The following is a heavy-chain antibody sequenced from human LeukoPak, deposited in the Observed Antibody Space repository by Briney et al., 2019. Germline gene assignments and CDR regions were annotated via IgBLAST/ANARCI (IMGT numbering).Heavy chain of an antibody. CDR3: ARDYHGMDV. CDR1: GFTFSSYG. CDR2: IWYDGSNK. Sequence: GGSLRLSCAASGFTFSSYGMHWVRQAPRRGLEWVAVIWYDGSNKYYADSVKGRFTISRDNSKNTLYLQMNSLRAEDTAVYYCARDYHGMDVWGQGTTVTVSS. V-gene: IGHV3-33*01. J-gene: IGHJ6*02.